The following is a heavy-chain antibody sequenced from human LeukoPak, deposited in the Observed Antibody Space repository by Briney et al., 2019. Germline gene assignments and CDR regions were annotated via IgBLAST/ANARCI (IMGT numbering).Heavy chain of an antibody. Sequence: GRSLRLSCAASGFTFNTYTMHWVRQAPGEGLQWVALMSYDRSNEHYADSVKGRFTISRDNSKNMLYLQMTSLRLEDTAVYYCAREGSRSDDAFDIWGQGTLVTVSS. CDR3: AREGSRSDDAFDI. CDR2: MSYDRSNE. V-gene: IGHV3-30*04. CDR1: GFTFNTYT. J-gene: IGHJ3*02.